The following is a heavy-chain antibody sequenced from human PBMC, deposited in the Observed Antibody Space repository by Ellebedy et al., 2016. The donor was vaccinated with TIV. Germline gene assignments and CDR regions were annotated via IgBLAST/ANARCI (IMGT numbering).Heavy chain of an antibody. Sequence: GESLKISCAASGFTVSSNYMSWVRQAPGKGLEWDSVIYSGGSTYYADTVKGRFTISRDNSKNTLYLQMNSLRAEDTAVYYCARDMSYGNYDYWGQGTLVTVSS. CDR1: GFTVSSNY. V-gene: IGHV3-53*01. J-gene: IGHJ4*02. CDR2: IYSGGST. CDR3: ARDMSYGNYDY. D-gene: IGHD4-11*01.